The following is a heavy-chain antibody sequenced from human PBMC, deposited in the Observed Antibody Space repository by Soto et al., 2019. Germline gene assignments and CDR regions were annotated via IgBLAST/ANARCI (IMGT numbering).Heavy chain of an antibody. CDR1: GFSFDSYG. CDR2: ILYDGSMQ. Sequence: QAQLVESGGGVVQPGKSLRLSCAASGFSFDSYGMHWVRQAPGKGLEWLAVILYDGSMQYYAESVKGRFTISRDNSKNTLHLQMNSLRVEDTAVYYCVREASGTYYKDVKFDPWGQGTLVTVSS. D-gene: IGHD3-10*01. V-gene: IGHV3-33*05. J-gene: IGHJ5*02. CDR3: VREASGTYYKDVKFDP.